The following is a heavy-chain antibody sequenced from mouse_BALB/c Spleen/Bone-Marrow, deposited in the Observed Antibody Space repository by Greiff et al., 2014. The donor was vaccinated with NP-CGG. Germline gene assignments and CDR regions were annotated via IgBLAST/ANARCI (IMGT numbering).Heavy chain of an antibody. J-gene: IGHJ3*01. D-gene: IGHD2-1*01. CDR2: IDPANGNT. Sequence: EVKLQESGAELVKPGASVKLSCTASGFNIKDTYMHWVKQRPEQGLEWIGRIDPANGNTKYDPKFQGKATITADTSSNTAYLQLSSLTSEDTAVYYCARNGNYGAWFAYWGQGTLDTVSA. CDR3: ARNGNYGAWFAY. CDR1: GFNIKDTY. V-gene: IGHV14-3*02.